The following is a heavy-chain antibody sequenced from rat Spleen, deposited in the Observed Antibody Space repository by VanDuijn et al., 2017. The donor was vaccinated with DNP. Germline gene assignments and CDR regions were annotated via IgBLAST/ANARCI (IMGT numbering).Heavy chain of an antibody. D-gene: IGHD4-3*01. CDR1: GFTLSDYD. V-gene: IGHV5S23*01. Sequence: EVQLVESGGGLVQPGRSLKLSCATSGFTLSDYDMAWVRQAPTKGLEWLSSINTDGSSTYYRDSVKGRFTISRDNAKSTLYLQMDSLRSEDTATYYCARQGAYNSGPMDAWGQGASVTVSS. CDR3: ARQGAYNSGPMDA. J-gene: IGHJ4*01. CDR2: INTDGSST.